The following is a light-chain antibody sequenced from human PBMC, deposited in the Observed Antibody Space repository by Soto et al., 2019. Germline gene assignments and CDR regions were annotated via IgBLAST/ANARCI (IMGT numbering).Light chain of an antibody. J-gene: IGKJ5*01. V-gene: IGKV3-11*01. CDR3: QQRSNWPPIT. CDR2: DAS. Sequence: EIMMTQSPATLSVSPGERATLSCGASQSVSNNYLAWYQQKPGQAPRLLIYDASNRAPGIPARFSGSGSGTDFTLTISSLEPEDFAVYYCQQRSNWPPITFGQGTRLEIK. CDR1: QSVSNNY.